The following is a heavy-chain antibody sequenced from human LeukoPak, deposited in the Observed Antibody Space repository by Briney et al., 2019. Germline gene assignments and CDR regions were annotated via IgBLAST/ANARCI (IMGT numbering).Heavy chain of an antibody. CDR3: ARVFGAGSDYYDSSGYYAFDI. D-gene: IGHD3-22*01. J-gene: IGHJ3*02. CDR2: IKQDGSEK. CDR1: GFTFSSYW. Sequence: QAGGSLRLSCAASGFTFSSYWMSWVRQAPGKGLEWVANIKQDGSEKYYVDSVKGRFTISRDNAKNSLYLQMNSLRAEDTAVYYCARVFGAGSDYYDSSGYYAFDIWGQGTMVTVSS. V-gene: IGHV3-7*01.